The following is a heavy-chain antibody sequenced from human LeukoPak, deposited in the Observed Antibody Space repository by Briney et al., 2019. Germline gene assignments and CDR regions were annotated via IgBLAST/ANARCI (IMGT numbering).Heavy chain of an antibody. CDR3: AKGGYFDWLFAFDI. V-gene: IGHV3-9*03. D-gene: IGHD3-9*01. CDR2: ISWNSGSI. CDR1: GFTFDDYA. Sequence: GRSLRLSCAASGFTFDDYAMHWVRQAPGKGLEWVSGISWNSGSIGYADSVKGRFTISRDNAKNSLYLQMNSLRAEDMALYYCAKGGYFDWLFAFDIWGQGTMVTDSS. J-gene: IGHJ3*02.